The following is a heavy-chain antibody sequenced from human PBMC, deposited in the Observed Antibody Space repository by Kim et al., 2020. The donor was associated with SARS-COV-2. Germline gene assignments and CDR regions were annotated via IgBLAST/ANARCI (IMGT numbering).Heavy chain of an antibody. CDR2: T. Sequence: TNYADSGRGRFTISRDNDKNSLYLQMNSLRDEDTAVYYCARGPNYSPFDYWGQGTMVAVSS. CDR3: ARGPNYSPFDY. V-gene: IGHV3-11*06. D-gene: IGHD4-4*01. J-gene: IGHJ3*01.